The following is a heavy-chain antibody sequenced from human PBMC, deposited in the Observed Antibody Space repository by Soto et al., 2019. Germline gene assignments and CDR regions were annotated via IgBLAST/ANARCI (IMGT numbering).Heavy chain of an antibody. CDR2: IKQDGSEK. D-gene: IGHD1-26*01. CDR3: ARVVGATQMDFDY. Sequence: EVQLVESGGGLVQPGESLRLSCAASGVTFSSYWMTWVRQAPGKGLEWVANIKQDGSEKYYVDSVRGRFTMSRDNAKNSLYLQMNSLRAEDTAVYYCARVVGATQMDFDYGGQGTLVTVSS. V-gene: IGHV3-7*01. J-gene: IGHJ4*02. CDR1: GVTFSSYW.